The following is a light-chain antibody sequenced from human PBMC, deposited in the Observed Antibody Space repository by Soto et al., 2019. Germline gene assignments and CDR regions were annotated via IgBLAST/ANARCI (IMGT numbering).Light chain of an antibody. V-gene: IGKV1-39*01. CDR3: QQSYNTPSLT. CDR1: QTISSW. CDR2: AAS. Sequence: DIQMTQSPSTLSGSVGDRVTITCRASQTISSWLAWYQQKPGKAPKLLIYAASTLLSGVPSRFSGSGSGTDFTLTISSLQPEDFATYYCQQSYNTPSLTFGGGTKVDIK. J-gene: IGKJ4*01.